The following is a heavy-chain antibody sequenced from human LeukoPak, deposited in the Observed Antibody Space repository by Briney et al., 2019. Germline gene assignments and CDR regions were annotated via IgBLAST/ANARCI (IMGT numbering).Heavy chain of an antibody. V-gene: IGHV4-61*08. D-gene: IGHD5-18*01. CDR1: GGSISSGGYY. CDR2: IYYSGGT. CDR3: ATNQYGSLYSYLDP. J-gene: IGHJ5*02. Sequence: SETLSLTCTVSGGSISSGGYYWSWIRQPPGKGLEWIGYIYYSGGTNYNPSLKSRVTISVDTSKNQFSLKLRSVTAADTAVYYCATNQYGSLYSYLDPWGQGTLVTVSS.